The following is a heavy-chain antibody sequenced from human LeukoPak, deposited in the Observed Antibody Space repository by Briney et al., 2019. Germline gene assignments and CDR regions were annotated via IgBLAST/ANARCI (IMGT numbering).Heavy chain of an antibody. CDR2: INHSGST. V-gene: IGHV4-34*01. CDR3: ARVGPDFWSGYFFDY. Sequence: SETLSLTCAVYGGSFSGYYWSRIRQPPGKGLEWIGEINHSGSTNYNPSLKSRVTISVDTSKNQFSLKLSSVTAADTAVYYCARVGPDFWSGYFFDYWGQGTLVTVSS. CDR1: GGSFSGYY. D-gene: IGHD3-3*01. J-gene: IGHJ4*02.